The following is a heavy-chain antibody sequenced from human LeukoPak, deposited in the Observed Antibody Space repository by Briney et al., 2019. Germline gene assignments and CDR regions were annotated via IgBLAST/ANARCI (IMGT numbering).Heavy chain of an antibody. Sequence: SQTLSLTCTVSGGSISSGGYYWSRIRQHPGKGLEWIGYIYYSGSTYYNPSLKSRVTISVDTSKNQFSLKLSSVTAADTAVYYCARVPQRSIAVAGTSPFVDYWGQGTLVTVSS. D-gene: IGHD6-19*01. J-gene: IGHJ4*02. CDR1: GGSISSGGYY. CDR3: ARVPQRSIAVAGTSPFVDY. V-gene: IGHV4-31*03. CDR2: IYYSGST.